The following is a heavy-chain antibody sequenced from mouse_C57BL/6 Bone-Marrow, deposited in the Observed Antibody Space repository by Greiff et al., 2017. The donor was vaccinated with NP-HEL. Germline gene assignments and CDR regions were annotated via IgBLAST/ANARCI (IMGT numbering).Heavy chain of an antibody. CDR3: AIRRGGSRPYWYFDV. J-gene: IGHJ1*03. V-gene: IGHV1-80*01. CDR1: GYAFSSYW. CDR2: IYPADGDT. D-gene: IGHD1-1*01. Sequence: VQLQESGAELVKPGASVKISCKASGYAFSSYWMNWVKQRPGKGLEWIGQIYPADGDTNYNGKFKGKATLTADKSSSTAYMQLSSLTSEDSAVYFCAIRRGGSRPYWYFDVWGTGTTVTVSS.